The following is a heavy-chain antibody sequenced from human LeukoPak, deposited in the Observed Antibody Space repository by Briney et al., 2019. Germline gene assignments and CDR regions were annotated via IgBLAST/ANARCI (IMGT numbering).Heavy chain of an antibody. D-gene: IGHD2-15*01. Sequence: PSETLSLTCAVYGGSFSGYYWSWIRQPPGKGLEWIGEINHSGSTNYNPSLKSRVTIAVDTSKNQFSLKLSSVTAADTAVYYCAKGYCSGGSCYFSYWGQGTLVTVSS. CDR1: GGSFSGYY. CDR3: AKGYCSGGSCYFSY. V-gene: IGHV4-34*01. J-gene: IGHJ4*02. CDR2: INHSGST.